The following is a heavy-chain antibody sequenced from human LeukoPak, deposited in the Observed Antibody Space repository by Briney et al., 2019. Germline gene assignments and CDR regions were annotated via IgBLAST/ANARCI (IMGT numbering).Heavy chain of an antibody. D-gene: IGHD3-22*01. CDR3: TPSPDHTYYYDSSGYIGGYYFDY. Sequence: GGSLRLSCAASGFTFSNAWMSWVRQAPGEGLGWVGRIKSKTDGGTTDYAAPVKGRFTITRDDSKNTLYLQMNSLKTEDTAVYYCTPSPDHTYYYDSSGYIGGYYFDYWGQGTLVTVSS. V-gene: IGHV3-15*01. J-gene: IGHJ4*02. CDR1: GFTFSNAW. CDR2: IKSKTDGGTT.